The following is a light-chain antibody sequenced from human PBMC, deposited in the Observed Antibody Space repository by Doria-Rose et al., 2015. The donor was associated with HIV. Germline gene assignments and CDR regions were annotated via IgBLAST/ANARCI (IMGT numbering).Light chain of an antibody. V-gene: IGKV1-9*01. J-gene: IGKJ1*01. CDR2: AAS. Sequence: DIQSTQSPSFLSASVGDRATIPCRASQGISSYLSWYQQKPGKAPKLLIYAASTLQSGVPSRFSGSGSGTEFTLTISSPQPEDFATYYCQQLDNYPWTFGQGTKVEIK. CDR3: QQLDNYPWT. CDR1: QGISSY.